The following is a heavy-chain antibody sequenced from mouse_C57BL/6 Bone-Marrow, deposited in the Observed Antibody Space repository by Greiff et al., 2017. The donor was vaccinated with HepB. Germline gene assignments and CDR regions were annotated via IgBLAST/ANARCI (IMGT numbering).Heavy chain of an antibody. J-gene: IGHJ2*01. CDR1: GFNIKDDY. D-gene: IGHD1-1*01. V-gene: IGHV14-4*01. Sequence: EVQLQQSGAELVRPGASVKLSCTASGFNIKDDYMHWVKQRPEQGLEWIGWIDPENGDTEYASKFQGKATITADTSSNTAYLQLSSLTSEDTAVYYSTTWDTTVAYYFDYWGQGTTLTVSS. CDR2: IDPENGDT. CDR3: TTWDTTVAYYFDY.